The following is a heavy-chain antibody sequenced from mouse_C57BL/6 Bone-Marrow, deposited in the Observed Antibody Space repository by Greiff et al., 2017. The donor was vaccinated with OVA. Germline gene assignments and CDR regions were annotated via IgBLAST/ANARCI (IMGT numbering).Heavy chain of an antibody. V-gene: IGHV10-1*01. D-gene: IGHD1-1*01. Sequence: EVQVVESGGGLVQPKGSLKLSCAASGFSFNTYAMNWVRQAPGKGLEWVARIRSKSNNYATYYADSVKDRFTISRDDSESMLYLQMNNLKTEDTAMYYCVRYYYGSSYDAMDYWGQGTSVTVSS. CDR2: IRSKSNNYAT. J-gene: IGHJ4*01. CDR1: GFSFNTYA. CDR3: VRYYYGSSYDAMDY.